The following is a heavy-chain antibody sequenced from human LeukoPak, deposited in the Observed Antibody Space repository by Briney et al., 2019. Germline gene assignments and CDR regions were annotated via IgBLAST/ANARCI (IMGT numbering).Heavy chain of an antibody. J-gene: IGHJ6*02. CDR1: GFTFSSYS. CDR2: ISSSSSYI. D-gene: IGHD2-2*02. Sequence: PGGPLRLSCAASGFTFSSYSMNWVRQAPGKGLEWVSSISSSSSYIYYADSVKGRFTISRDNAKNSLYLQMNSLRAEDTAVYYCARTYCSSTSCYNDYYYGMDVWGQGTTVTVSS. V-gene: IGHV3-21*01. CDR3: ARTYCSSTSCYNDYYYGMDV.